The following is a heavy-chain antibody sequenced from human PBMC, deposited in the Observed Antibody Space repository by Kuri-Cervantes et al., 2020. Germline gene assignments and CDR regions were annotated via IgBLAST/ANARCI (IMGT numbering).Heavy chain of an antibody. J-gene: IGHJ4*02. CDR3: ARGRYRVATKNKHYFDY. D-gene: IGHD5-12*01. CDR2: IRYDGRNK. Sequence: GESLKISCVASGFAFSSYGIHWVRQAPGKGLDWVAFIRYDGRNKEYGDSVKGRFTISRDNSKNTLYLQMKSLRVEDTAVYYCARGRYRVATKNKHYFDYWGQGTLVTVSS. CDR1: GFAFSSYG. V-gene: IGHV3-30*02.